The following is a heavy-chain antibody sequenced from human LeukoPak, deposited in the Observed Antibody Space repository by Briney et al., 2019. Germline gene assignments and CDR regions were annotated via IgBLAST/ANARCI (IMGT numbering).Heavy chain of an antibody. V-gene: IGHV3-30*18. CDR2: ISYDGSYA. D-gene: IGHD6-19*01. J-gene: IGHJ4*02. CDR3: AKDSSGWYRLDY. Sequence: PGGSLRLSCAASGFTFSTHGMHWVRQAPGKGLEWLAIISYDGSYAYYADSVKGRFTISRDNSKNTLYLQMNSLRAEDTAVYYCAKDSSGWYRLDYWGQGTLVTVSS. CDR1: GFTFSTHG.